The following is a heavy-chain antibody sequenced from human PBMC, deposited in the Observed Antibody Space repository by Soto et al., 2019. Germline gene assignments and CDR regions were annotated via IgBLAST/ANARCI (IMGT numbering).Heavy chain of an antibody. CDR2: IYKTGSS. Sequence: SETLSLTCSVSGGSVTSGGYYWSWFRQPPQKGLEWIGHIYKTGSSKYNPSLQGRVTISIDTSKNQFSLKVNSVTAADTAVYYCARRFDYWGQGTLVTVSS. V-gene: IGHV4-61*08. J-gene: IGHJ4*02. CDR1: GGSVTSGGYY. CDR3: ARRFDY.